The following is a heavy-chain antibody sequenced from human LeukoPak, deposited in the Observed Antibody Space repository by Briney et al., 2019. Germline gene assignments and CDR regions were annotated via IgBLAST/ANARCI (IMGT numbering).Heavy chain of an antibody. CDR3: ARALYSSGWYPDY. CDR1: GFTFSSYA. V-gene: IGHV3-33*08. D-gene: IGHD6-19*01. J-gene: IGHJ4*02. Sequence: GGSLRLSCAASGFTFSSYAIGWVRQAPGKGLEWVAVIWYDGSNKYYADSVKGRFTISRDNSKNTLYLQMNSLRAEDTAVYYCARALYSSGWYPDYWGQGTLVTVSS. CDR2: IWYDGSNK.